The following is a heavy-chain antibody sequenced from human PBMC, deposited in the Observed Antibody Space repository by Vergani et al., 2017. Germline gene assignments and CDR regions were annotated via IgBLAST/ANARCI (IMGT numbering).Heavy chain of an antibody. J-gene: IGHJ4*02. CDR3: ARDNWNLNCFDC. Sequence: QVQLVQSGAEVKKPGSSVKVSCKASGGNFSSYAISWVRQAPGQGLEWMGGSIPIFGTANYAQKFQGRVTITADESTSTAYMALSSLRSEDTAVYYCARDNWNLNCFDCWGQGTLVTVSS. V-gene: IGHV1-69*01. CDR1: GGNFSSYA. CDR2: SIPIFGTA. D-gene: IGHD1-7*01.